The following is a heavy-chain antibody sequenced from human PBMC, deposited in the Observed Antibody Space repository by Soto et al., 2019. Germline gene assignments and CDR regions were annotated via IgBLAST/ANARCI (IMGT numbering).Heavy chain of an antibody. D-gene: IGHD6-19*01. V-gene: IGHV4-59*01. CDR1: GGSISSYY. CDR2: IYYSGST. CDR3: ARGVAVSGTQPPFDY. J-gene: IGHJ4*02. Sequence: QVQLQESGPGLVKPSETLSLTCTVSGGSISSYYWSWIRQPPGKGLEWIGYIYYSGSTNYNPSLKSRVTISVDTSKNQFSLKLSSVTAADTAVYYCARGVAVSGTQPPFDYWGQGTLVTVSS.